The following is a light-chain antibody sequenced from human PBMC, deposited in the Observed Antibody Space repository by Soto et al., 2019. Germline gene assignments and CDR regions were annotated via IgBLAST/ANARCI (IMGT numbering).Light chain of an antibody. CDR3: QQYSSSPLT. J-gene: IGKJ5*01. CDR1: QSVSNNY. Sequence: EIVLTQSPGTLSLSPGERATLSCRASQSVSNNYLAWYQQKPGQAPRLLIYGASTRATGIPDTFSGSGSGTDLTLTISRLEPEDFAVYYCQQYSSSPLTFGGGTRLEIK. V-gene: IGKV3-20*01. CDR2: GAS.